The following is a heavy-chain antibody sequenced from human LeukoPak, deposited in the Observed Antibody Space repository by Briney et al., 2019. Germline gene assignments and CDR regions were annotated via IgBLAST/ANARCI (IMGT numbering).Heavy chain of an antibody. CDR2: ISGSGGST. D-gene: IGHD2-15*01. Sequence: GGSLRLSCAASGITFINYGMSWVRQAPGKGLEWVSGISGSGGSTYYADSVKGRSTISRDTSKNTLYLQMNSVRVEDTAVYYCAKGLGTSCYSPLDNWGQGALFTVSS. J-gene: IGHJ4*02. V-gene: IGHV3-23*01. CDR1: GITFINYG. CDR3: AKGLGTSCYSPLDN.